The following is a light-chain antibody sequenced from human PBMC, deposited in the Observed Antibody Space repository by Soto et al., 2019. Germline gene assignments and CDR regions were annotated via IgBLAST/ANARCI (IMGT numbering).Light chain of an antibody. V-gene: IGLV2-23*02. J-gene: IGLJ3*02. CDR2: GVT. CDR3: FSYAGSSTWV. Sequence: QSALTQPASVSGSPGQSITISCTGTRSDIGSYNSIAWYQQHPDKAPRVMIFGVTKRPSGISDRFSGSKSGYTVSLTISGLQAEDEADYFCFSYAGSSTWVFGGGTKVIVL. CDR1: RSDIGSYNS.